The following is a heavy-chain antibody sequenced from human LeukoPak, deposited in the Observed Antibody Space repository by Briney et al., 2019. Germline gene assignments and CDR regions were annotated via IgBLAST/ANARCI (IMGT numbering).Heavy chain of an antibody. Sequence: GESLKISCKGSGYSFTSYWIGWVRQMPGTGLEWMGIIYPGDSDTRYSPSFQGQVTMSADKSISTAYLQWSSLKASDTAVYYCARHRLKRAAAAFDYWGQGTLVTVSS. CDR3: ARHRLKRAAAAFDY. D-gene: IGHD6-13*01. CDR1: GYSFTSYW. CDR2: IYPGDSDT. J-gene: IGHJ4*02. V-gene: IGHV5-51*01.